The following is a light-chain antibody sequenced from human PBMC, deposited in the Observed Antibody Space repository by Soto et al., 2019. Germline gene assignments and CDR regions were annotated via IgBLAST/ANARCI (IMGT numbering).Light chain of an antibody. J-gene: IGKJ1*01. CDR1: QSVSSY. V-gene: IGKV3-11*01. Sequence: EIVLTQSPATLSLSLGESATLYCRASQSVSSYLAWYQQKPGQGPRLLIYDASNRATGVSARFSGSGYGTDFTLTISSLEPDDFAVYYCHQRSSWPRGTFGQGTKVDIK. CDR3: HQRSSWPRGT. CDR2: DAS.